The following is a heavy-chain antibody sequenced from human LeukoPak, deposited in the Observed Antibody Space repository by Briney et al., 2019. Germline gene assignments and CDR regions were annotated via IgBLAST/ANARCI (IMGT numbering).Heavy chain of an antibody. D-gene: IGHD2-2*01. CDR2: INQSGST. CDR1: GGSFSGYY. Sequence: SETLSLTCAVYGGSFSGYYWSWIRQPPGKGLEWIGEINQSGSTNYNPSLKSRVTISVDTSKNQFSLKLSSVTAADTAVYYCARDGVWYCSSTSCRTYYYYGMDVWSQGTTVTVSS. J-gene: IGHJ6*02. CDR3: ARDGVWYCSSTSCRTYYYYGMDV. V-gene: IGHV4-34*01.